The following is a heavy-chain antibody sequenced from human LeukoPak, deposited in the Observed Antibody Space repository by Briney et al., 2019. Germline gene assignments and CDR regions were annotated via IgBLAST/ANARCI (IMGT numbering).Heavy chain of an antibody. Sequence: ETLSLTCTVSGYSISSGYYWGWIRQPPGKGLEWVANIKQDGSEKYYVDSVKGRFTISRDNAKNSLSLQMNSLRAEDTAVYYCARRDHGDYGEEYWGQGTLVTVSS. CDR1: GYSISSGYY. V-gene: IGHV3-7*01. CDR3: ARRDHGDYGEEY. J-gene: IGHJ4*02. CDR2: IKQDGSEK. D-gene: IGHD4-17*01.